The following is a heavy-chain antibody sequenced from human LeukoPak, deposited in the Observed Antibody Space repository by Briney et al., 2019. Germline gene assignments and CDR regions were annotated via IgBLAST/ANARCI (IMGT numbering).Heavy chain of an antibody. CDR2: ISWTSGSI. V-gene: IGHV3-9*01. CDR3: ARVSSSGWRGLDY. D-gene: IGHD6-19*01. CDR1: GFTFDDYA. Sequence: PGGSLRLSCAASGFTFDDYAMHWVRQAPGKGLEWVSGISWTSGSIGYADSVKGRFTISRDNAKNSLYLQMNSLRAEDTAVYYCARVSSSGWRGLDYWGQGTLVTVSS. J-gene: IGHJ4*02.